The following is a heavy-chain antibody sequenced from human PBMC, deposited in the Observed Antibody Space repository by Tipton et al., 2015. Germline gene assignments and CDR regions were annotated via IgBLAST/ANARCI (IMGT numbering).Heavy chain of an antibody. CDR2: INDGGRT. CDR3: ARAQGSAAPFDY. CDR1: SGSFSGYY. V-gene: IGHV4-34*01. J-gene: IGHJ4*02. D-gene: IGHD6-13*01. Sequence: TLSLTCAVYSGSFSGYYWTWFRQSPGKGLEWIGDINDGGRTDYNPSLKSRVTMSVDMSKRQFSLKLTSVTAADTAVYFCARAQGSAAPFDYWGQGTLVTVSS.